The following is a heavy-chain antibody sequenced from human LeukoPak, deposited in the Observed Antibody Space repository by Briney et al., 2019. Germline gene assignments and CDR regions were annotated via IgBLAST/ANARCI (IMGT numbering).Heavy chain of an antibody. V-gene: IGHV3-23*01. CDR1: GFTFSSYA. CDR2: ISGSGGST. CDR3: AKDLYYYDSSGYYAPGY. Sequence: PGGSLRLSCAASGFTFSSYAMSLVRQAPGKGLEWVSAISGSGGSTYYADSVKGRFTISRDNSKNTLYLQMNSLRAEDTAVYYCAKDLYYYDSSGYYAPGYWGQGTLVTVSS. J-gene: IGHJ4*02. D-gene: IGHD3-22*01.